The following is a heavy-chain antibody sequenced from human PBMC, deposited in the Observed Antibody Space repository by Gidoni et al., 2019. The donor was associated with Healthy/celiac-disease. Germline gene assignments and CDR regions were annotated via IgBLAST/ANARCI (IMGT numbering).Heavy chain of an antibody. Sequence: QLQLPESGPGLVKPSETLSLTCTVSGGPIRSSSYYWGWLRQPPGKGLEWIGSIYYSGSTYYNPSLKSRVTISVDTSKNQFSLKLSSVTAADTAVYYCARHSGKAVAGTFGYFDLWGRGTLVTVSS. CDR2: IYYSGST. D-gene: IGHD6-19*01. V-gene: IGHV4-39*01. J-gene: IGHJ2*01. CDR3: ARHSGKAVAGTFGYFDL. CDR1: GGPIRSSSYY.